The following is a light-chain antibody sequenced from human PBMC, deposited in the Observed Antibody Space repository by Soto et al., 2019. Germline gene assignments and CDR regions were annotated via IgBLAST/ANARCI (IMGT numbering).Light chain of an antibody. J-gene: IGKJ3*01. V-gene: IGKV1-12*01. Sequence: DIQMTQSPSSVSASVGDRVTITCRASQDISSWLAWYQQKPGTAPKLLIYTASSLQTGVPSRFSGSGSGTDFTLTINSLQPEDFATYYCQQANSFPFTFRPGTKVDV. CDR3: QQANSFPFT. CDR1: QDISSW. CDR2: TAS.